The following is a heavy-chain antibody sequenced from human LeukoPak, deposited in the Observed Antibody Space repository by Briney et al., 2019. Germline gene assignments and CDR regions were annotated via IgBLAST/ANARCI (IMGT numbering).Heavy chain of an antibody. CDR3: AKGGNYYYGMDV. CDR1: GFTFSSYA. V-gene: IGHV3-23*01. CDR2: ISGSGGST. Sequence: GGSLRLSCAASGFTFSSYAMSWVRQAPGKGLEWVSAISGSGGSTCYADSVKGRFTISRDNSKNTLYLQMNSLRAEDTAVYYCAKGGNYYYGMDVWGQGTTVTVSS. J-gene: IGHJ6*02.